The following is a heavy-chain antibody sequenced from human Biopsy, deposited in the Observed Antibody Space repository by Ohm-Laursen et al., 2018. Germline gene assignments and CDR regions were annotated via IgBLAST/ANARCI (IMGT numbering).Heavy chain of an antibody. D-gene: IGHD3-10*01. V-gene: IGHV3-74*01. Sequence: GSLRLSCAASEFIFSRFWMYWVRQAPGKGLVWVSRINSDGSSTNYADAVKGRFTISRDNAKNTVFLQMNSLRAEDTAVYYCTRAEAGSGSLLYFDYWGQGTLVIVSS. CDR1: EFIFSRFW. CDR2: INSDGSST. J-gene: IGHJ4*02. CDR3: TRAEAGSGSLLYFDY.